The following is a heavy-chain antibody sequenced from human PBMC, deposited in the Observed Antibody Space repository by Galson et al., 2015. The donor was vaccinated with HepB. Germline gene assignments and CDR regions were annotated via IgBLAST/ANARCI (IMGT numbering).Heavy chain of an antibody. J-gene: IGHJ4*02. V-gene: IGHV5-10-1*01. D-gene: IGHD6-13*01. CDR2: IDPSDSYT. Sequence: QSGAEVKKPGESLRISCKGSGYSFTSYWISWVRQMPGKGLEWMGRIDPSDSYTNYSPSFKGHVTISADKAISTADLQWSSLKASDTAMYYCVRAMYSSSWYSYWGQGTLVTVSS. CDR1: GYSFTSYW. CDR3: VRAMYSSSWYSY.